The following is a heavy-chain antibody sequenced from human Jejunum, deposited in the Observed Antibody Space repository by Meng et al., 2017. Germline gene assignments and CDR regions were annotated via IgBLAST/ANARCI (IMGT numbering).Heavy chain of an antibody. CDR3: ATLNIAVAGY. J-gene: IGHJ4*02. V-gene: IGHV1-3*01. Sequence: QVQLVQSGAEVKKPGASVKVSCKALGYPFTSCAMHWVRQAPGQRLEWMGWINAGNGNTKYSQKFQGRVTFTRNTSASTAYMELSSLESEDTAVYYCATLNIAVAGYWGQGTLVTVSS. CDR1: GYPFTSCA. D-gene: IGHD6-19*01. CDR2: INAGNGNT.